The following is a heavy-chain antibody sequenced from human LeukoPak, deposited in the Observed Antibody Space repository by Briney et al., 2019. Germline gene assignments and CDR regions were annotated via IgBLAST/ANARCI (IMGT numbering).Heavy chain of an antibody. D-gene: IGHD1-26*01. CDR3: ASEPLGATIPDY. V-gene: IGHV3-30*03. CDR2: ISYDGSNK. Sequence: GGSLRLSCAASGFTFSSYGMHWVRQAPGKGLEWVAVISYDGSNKYYADFVKGRFTISRDNSKNTLYLQMNSLRAEDTAVYYCASEPLGATIPDYWGQGTLVTVSS. CDR1: GFTFSSYG. J-gene: IGHJ4*02.